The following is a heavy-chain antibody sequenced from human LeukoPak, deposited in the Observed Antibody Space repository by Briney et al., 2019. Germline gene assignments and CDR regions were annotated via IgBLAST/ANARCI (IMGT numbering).Heavy chain of an antibody. D-gene: IGHD1-26*01. CDR1: GFSFSSYW. Sequence: PGGSQRLSCEGSGFSFSSYWMTWVRQAPGKGLEWVANIKQDGSEKYYVDSVRGRFTISRDNAKNSLYLQMNSLRAEDTAMYYCARQRYSDYWGQGTLVTVSS. J-gene: IGHJ4*02. CDR3: ARQRYSDY. CDR2: IKQDGSEK. V-gene: IGHV3-7*01.